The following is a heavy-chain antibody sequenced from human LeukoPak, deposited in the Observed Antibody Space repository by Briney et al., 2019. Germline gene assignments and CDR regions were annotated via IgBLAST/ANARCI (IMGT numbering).Heavy chain of an antibody. CDR1: GYTFSPAF. V-gene: IGHV1-46*01. CDR3: GREGSRWDLDY. CDR2: VKPYDGST. D-gene: IGHD6-13*01. Sequence: ASVKISCKASGYTFSPAFIHWVRQAPEQGLEWVGVVKPYDGSTIYPQRFQGGVTMTADTSTSTVHLGLSSLRFQDTAGYYGGREGSRWDLDYWGQGTLVTVSS. J-gene: IGHJ4*02.